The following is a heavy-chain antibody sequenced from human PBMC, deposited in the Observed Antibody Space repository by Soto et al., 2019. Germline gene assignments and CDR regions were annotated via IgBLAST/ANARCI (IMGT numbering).Heavy chain of an antibody. D-gene: IGHD3-10*01. J-gene: IGHJ6*02. CDR3: ARTVGVTLYYYYYGMDV. CDR2: MNPNGGNT. CDR1: GYTFTSYD. Sequence: ASVKVSCKASGYTFTSYDINWVRQATGQGLEWMGWMNPNGGNTGYAQKFQGRVTMTRNTSISTAYMELSSLRSEDTAVYYCARTVGVTLYYYYYGMDVWGQGTTVTVSS. V-gene: IGHV1-8*01.